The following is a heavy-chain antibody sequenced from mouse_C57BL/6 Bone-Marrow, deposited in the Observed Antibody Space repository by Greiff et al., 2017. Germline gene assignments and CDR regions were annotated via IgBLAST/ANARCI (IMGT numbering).Heavy chain of an antibody. CDR3: AREDTTGGYFDV. CDR2: SRNKANDYTT. D-gene: IGHD1-1*01. V-gene: IGHV7-1*01. Sequence: EVKVEESGGGLVQSGRSLRLSCATSGFTFSDFYMEWVRQAPGKGLEWIAASRNKANDYTTEYSASVKGRFIVSRDTSQSLLYLQMNALRAEDTAIYYCAREDTTGGYFDVWGTGTTVTVSS. J-gene: IGHJ1*03. CDR1: GFTFSDFY.